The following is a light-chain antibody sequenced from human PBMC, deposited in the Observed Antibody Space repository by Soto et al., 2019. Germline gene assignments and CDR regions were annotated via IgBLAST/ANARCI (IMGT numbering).Light chain of an antibody. CDR1: QSISSSY. CDR2: GAS. J-gene: IGKJ3*01. CDR3: QQYNSSPPEFT. V-gene: IGKV3-20*01. Sequence: EIALTQSPGTMSVSPGERVTLSCRASQSISSSYLAWYQQRPGQAPRLLIFGASYTATGIPGRLSGSGSGTEFTLTISSLEAEDVAVYYCQQYNSSPPEFTFGPGTKVDSK.